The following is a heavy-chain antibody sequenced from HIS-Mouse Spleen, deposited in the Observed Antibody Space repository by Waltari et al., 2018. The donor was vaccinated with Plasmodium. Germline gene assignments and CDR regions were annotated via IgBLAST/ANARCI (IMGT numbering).Heavy chain of an antibody. V-gene: IGHV4-34*01. D-gene: IGHD2-15*01. Sequence: QVQLQQWGAGLLKPSETLSLTCAVYGGSFSGYYWSWIRQPPGKGLEWIGEINHSGRTNYNPSLKSQVTKSVDTSKSQFSLKLSSVTAADTAVYYCARLVVVASKDSYWGQGTLVTVSS. CDR3: ARLVVVASKDSY. J-gene: IGHJ4*02. CDR2: INHSGRT. CDR1: GGSFSGYY.